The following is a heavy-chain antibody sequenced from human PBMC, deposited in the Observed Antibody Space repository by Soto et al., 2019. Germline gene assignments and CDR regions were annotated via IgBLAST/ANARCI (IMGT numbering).Heavy chain of an antibody. D-gene: IGHD4-17*01. V-gene: IGHV3-64*07. Sequence: DVQLLESGGGLVQPGGSLRLSCSASGFIFRNYNMHWVRQAPGKGLEYVSGISSNGGSTFYADSVKGRFSISRDNSKNTLHLQMGSLSPEDMGTYYCARADYGTFDNWGQGTLVAVSS. J-gene: IGHJ4*02. CDR2: ISSNGGST. CDR3: ARADYGTFDN. CDR1: GFIFRNYN.